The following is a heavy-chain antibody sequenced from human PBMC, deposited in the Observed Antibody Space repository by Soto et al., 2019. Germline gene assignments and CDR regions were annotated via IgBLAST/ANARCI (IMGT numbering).Heavy chain of an antibody. V-gene: IGHV4-39*01. CDR3: ATSSVSRLLNHWYFDV. D-gene: IGHD2-8*01. J-gene: IGHJ2*01. Sequence: QLQLQESGPGLVKPSETLSLTCTVSGGSISSNTYYWGWFRHPQGKGLQYIGSISFSLNTYYDPSLKSRVDISIDTSKNQFSLKLASVTAADTAVYYCATSSVSRLLNHWYFDVWGRGTLVTVSS. CDR2: ISFSLNT. CDR1: GGSISSNTYY.